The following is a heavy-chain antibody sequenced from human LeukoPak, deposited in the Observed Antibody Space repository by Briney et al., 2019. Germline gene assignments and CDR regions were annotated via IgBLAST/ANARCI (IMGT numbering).Heavy chain of an antibody. CDR2: INHSGST. CDR3: ARGHDYGDYALTD. D-gene: IGHD4-17*01. J-gene: IGHJ4*02. V-gene: IGHV4-34*01. Sequence: PSETLSLTCAVYGGSFSGYYWSWIRQPPGKGLEWIGEINHSGSTNYNPSLKSRVTISVDTSKNQFSLKLSSVTAADTAVYYCARGHDYGDYALTDWGQGTLVTVSS. CDR1: GGSFSGYY.